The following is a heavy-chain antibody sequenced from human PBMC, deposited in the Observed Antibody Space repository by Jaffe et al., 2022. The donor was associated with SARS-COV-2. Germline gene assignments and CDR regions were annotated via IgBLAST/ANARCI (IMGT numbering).Heavy chain of an antibody. CDR1: GFTFSTYT. CDR2: ISSRSNYI. J-gene: IGHJ6*02. CDR3: ARDEGSEVLVAIGMDV. Sequence: EVQLVESGGGLVKPGGSLRVSCAASGFTFSTYTMNWVRQAPGKGLEWVSSISSRSNYIYYVDSVKGRFTISRDNAKNSVYLQMNSLRAEDTAVYYCARDEGSEVLVAIGMDVWGQGTTVTVSS. D-gene: IGHD2-15*01. V-gene: IGHV3-21*06.